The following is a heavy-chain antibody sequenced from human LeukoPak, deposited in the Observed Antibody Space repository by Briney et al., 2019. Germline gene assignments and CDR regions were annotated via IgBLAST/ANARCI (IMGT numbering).Heavy chain of an antibody. J-gene: IGHJ4*02. CDR2: IYYNGST. CDR3: ASLYCSSTSCYMDY. Sequence: SETLSLTCTVSGGSISSYYWSWIRQPPGKGLEWIGYIYYNGSTNYNPSLKSRVTISVDTSKNQFSLKLSSVTAADTAVYYCASLYCSSTSCYMDYWGQGTLVTVSS. V-gene: IGHV4-59*08. CDR1: GGSISSYY. D-gene: IGHD2-2*02.